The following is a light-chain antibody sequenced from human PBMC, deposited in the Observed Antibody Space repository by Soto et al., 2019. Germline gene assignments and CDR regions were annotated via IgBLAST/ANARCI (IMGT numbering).Light chain of an antibody. CDR3: QRFYNYPRT. V-gene: IGKV1-8*01. Sequence: AIRMTQSPSSFSAYTGDKVSITCRATQDIGTYLAWYQQIPGKAPKLLIYDASPLQTGVPSRFSGSGSGTDFSLSISYLYSEDFGTYFCQRFYNYPRTFGQGTKVEIK. J-gene: IGKJ1*01. CDR1: QDIGTY. CDR2: DAS.